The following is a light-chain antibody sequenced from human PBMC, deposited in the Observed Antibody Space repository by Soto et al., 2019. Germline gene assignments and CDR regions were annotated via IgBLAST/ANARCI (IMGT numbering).Light chain of an antibody. J-gene: IGLJ3*02. V-gene: IGLV4-69*01. CDR2: LSSDGSH. CDR3: QTWGTGIQV. Sequence: QSVLTQSPSASASLGASVKITCTLSSGHSNYAIAWHQQQPEKGPRFLMKLSSDGSHIKGDGIPDRFSGSSSGAERYLTISSLQSEDEADYYCQTWGTGIQVFGGGTQLTVL. CDR1: SGHSNYA.